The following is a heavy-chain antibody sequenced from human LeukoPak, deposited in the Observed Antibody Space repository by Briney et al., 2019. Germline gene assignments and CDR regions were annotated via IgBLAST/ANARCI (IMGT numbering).Heavy chain of an antibody. CDR2: TYYRSKWYN. CDR1: GDSVSSNSAA. D-gene: IGHD3-22*01. Sequence: SQTLSLTCAISGDSVSSNSAAWNWIRQSPSRGLEWLGRTYYRSKWYNDYAVSVKSRITNNPDTSKNQFSLQLNSVTPEDTAVYYCARAKDSSGYYYNWFDPWGQGTLVTVSS. CDR3: ARAKDSSGYYYNWFDP. J-gene: IGHJ5*02. V-gene: IGHV6-1*01.